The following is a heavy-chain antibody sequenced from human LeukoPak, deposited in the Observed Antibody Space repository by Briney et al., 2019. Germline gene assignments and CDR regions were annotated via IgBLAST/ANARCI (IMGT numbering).Heavy chain of an antibody. Sequence: GASVKVSCKVSGYTLTELSMHWVRQAPGKGLEWMGGFDPEDGETIYAQKFQGRVTMTEDTSTDTAYMELSSLRSEDTAVYYCARSLPVFVTSSTHFDYWGQGIPITVSS. D-gene: IGHD3-16*02. CDR3: ARSLPVFVTSSTHFDY. V-gene: IGHV1-24*01. J-gene: IGHJ4*02. CDR2: FDPEDGET. CDR1: GYTLTELS.